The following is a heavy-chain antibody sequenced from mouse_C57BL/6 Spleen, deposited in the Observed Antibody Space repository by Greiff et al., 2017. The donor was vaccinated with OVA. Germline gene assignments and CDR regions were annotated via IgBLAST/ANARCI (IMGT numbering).Heavy chain of an antibody. D-gene: IGHD4-1*01. CDR2: IRNKANGYTT. CDR1: GFTFTDYY. Sequence: EVNLVESGGGLVQPGGSLSLSCAASGFTFTDYYMSWVRQPPGKALEWLGFIRNKANGYTTEYSASVKGRFTISRDNSQSILYLQMNALRAEDSATYYCARYGKTGTYYFDYWGQGTTLTVSS. CDR3: ARYGKTGTYYFDY. V-gene: IGHV7-3*01. J-gene: IGHJ2*01.